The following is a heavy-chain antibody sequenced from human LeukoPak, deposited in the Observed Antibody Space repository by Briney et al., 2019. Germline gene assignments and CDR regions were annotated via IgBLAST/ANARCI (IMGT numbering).Heavy chain of an antibody. CDR1: GGSISSYY. CDR2: VYYSGNT. J-gene: IGHJ4*02. Sequence: SETLSLTCTVSGGSISSYYWSWIRQPPGEGLEWIGYVYYSGNTNYNPSLKSRVTISVDTSKNQFSLKLSSVTAADTAVYYCARGGGYDYFDYWGQGTLVTVSS. V-gene: IGHV4-59*01. D-gene: IGHD5-12*01. CDR3: ARGGGYDYFDY.